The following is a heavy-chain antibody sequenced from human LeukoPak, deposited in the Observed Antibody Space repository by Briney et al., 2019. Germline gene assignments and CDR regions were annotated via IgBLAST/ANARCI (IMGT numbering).Heavy chain of an antibody. D-gene: IGHD3-10*01. CDR2: TSHDESTK. J-gene: IGHJ4*02. Sequence: GRSLRLSCAASGFTFSSSPMHWVRQAPGKGLEWVAVTSHDESTKYLLDSVKGRFTISRDNSKNTLYLQMNSLRTDDTAIYYCARDTFGSLDFWGQGTLVTVST. CDR3: ARDTFGSLDF. V-gene: IGHV3-30-3*01. CDR1: GFTFSSSP.